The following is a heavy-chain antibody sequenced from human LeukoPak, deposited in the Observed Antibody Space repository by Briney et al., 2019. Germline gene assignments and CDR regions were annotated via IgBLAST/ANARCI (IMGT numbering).Heavy chain of an antibody. CDR1: GFTFRSYG. D-gene: IGHD1-1*01. CDR2: IRFDGSDE. V-gene: IGHV3-30*02. J-gene: IGHJ4*02. CDR3: AKDTPTTGYHLDS. Sequence: GGSLRLSCAASGFTFRSYGMHWVRQAPGKGLEWVAFIRFDGSDEYYADSVKGRFTISRDNSENTLYLQINSLRVEDTAVYYCAKDTPTTGYHLDSWGQGTLVTVSS.